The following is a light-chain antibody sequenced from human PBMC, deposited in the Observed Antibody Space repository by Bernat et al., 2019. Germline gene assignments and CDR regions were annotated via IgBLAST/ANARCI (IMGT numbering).Light chain of an antibody. CDR3: QQYGSSPRT. J-gene: IGKJ1*01. CDR2: GAS. Sequence: EIVLTQSPGTLSLSPGERATLSCRASQSVSSSYLAWYQQKPGQAPRLLIYGASSRATGIPDRFSVSGSGTDFTLTISSLEPEDFAVYYCQQYGSSPRTFGQETKVEIK. V-gene: IGKV3-20*01. CDR1: QSVSSSY.